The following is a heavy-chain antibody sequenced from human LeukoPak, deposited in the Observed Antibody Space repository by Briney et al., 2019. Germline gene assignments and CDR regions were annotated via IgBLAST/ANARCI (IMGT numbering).Heavy chain of an antibody. Sequence: GGSLRLSCAAAGFTFSSYAMSWVRQAPGKGLEWVSAISGSGGSTYYADSVKGRFTISRDNSKNTLYLQMNSLRAEDTAVYYCAKGEEEQLVKNWFDPSGRGTLVTVSS. D-gene: IGHD6-13*01. J-gene: IGHJ5*02. CDR3: AKGEEEQLVKNWFDP. CDR2: ISGSGGST. V-gene: IGHV3-23*01. CDR1: GFTFSSYA.